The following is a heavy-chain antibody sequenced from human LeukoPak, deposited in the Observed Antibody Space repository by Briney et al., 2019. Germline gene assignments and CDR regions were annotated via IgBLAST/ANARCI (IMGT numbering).Heavy chain of an antibody. V-gene: IGHV3-49*04. D-gene: IGHD6-13*01. CDR1: GFTFGDYA. J-gene: IGHJ5*02. CDR3: ARSQQQLDEYNWFDP. Sequence: GGSLRLSCTASGFTFGDYAMSWVRQAPGKGLEWVGFIRSKAYGGTTEYAASVKGRFTISRDDSKSIAYLQMNSLKTEDTAVYYCARSQQQLDEYNWFDPWGQGTLVTVSS. CDR2: IRSKAYGGTT.